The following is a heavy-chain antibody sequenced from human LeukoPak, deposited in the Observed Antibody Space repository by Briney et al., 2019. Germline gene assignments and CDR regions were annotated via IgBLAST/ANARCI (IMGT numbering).Heavy chain of an antibody. D-gene: IGHD6-13*01. CDR1: GGSISSSSYY. Sequence: SETLSLTCTVSGGSISSSSYYWSWIRQPPGKGLEWIGEINHSGSTNYNPSLKSRVTISVDTSKNQFSLKLSSVTAADTAVYYCARKLGRAAAGTRWFDPWGQGTLVTVSS. V-gene: IGHV4-39*07. J-gene: IGHJ5*02. CDR2: INHSGST. CDR3: ARKLGRAAAGTRWFDP.